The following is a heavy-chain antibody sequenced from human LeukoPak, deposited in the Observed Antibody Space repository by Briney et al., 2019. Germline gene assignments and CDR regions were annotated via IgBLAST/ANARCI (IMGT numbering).Heavy chain of an antibody. J-gene: IGHJ4*02. CDR3: ARSEYYGSGSFDY. CDR2: INPNSGST. Sequence: ASVKVSCQASGYTFTSYYINCVRQAPGQGLAWMGIINPNSGSTDYAQKFRGRVILTRDTSTSTFYMELSSLRSEDTAVYYCARSEYYGSGSFDYWGQGTLVTVSS. D-gene: IGHD3-10*01. CDR1: GYTFTSYY. V-gene: IGHV1-46*01.